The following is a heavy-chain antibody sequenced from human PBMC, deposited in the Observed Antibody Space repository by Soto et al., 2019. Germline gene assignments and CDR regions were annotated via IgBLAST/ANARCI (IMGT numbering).Heavy chain of an antibody. V-gene: IGHV1-3*01. Sequence: ASVKVSCKASGYTFTSYAMHWVRQAPGQRLEWMGWINAGNGNTKYSQKFQGRVTITADKSTSTAYMELSSLRSEDTAVYYCAREVRDCSSTSCYEVVDYWGQGTLVTVSS. J-gene: IGHJ4*02. CDR1: GYTFTSYA. CDR3: AREVRDCSSTSCYEVVDY. CDR2: INAGNGNT. D-gene: IGHD2-2*01.